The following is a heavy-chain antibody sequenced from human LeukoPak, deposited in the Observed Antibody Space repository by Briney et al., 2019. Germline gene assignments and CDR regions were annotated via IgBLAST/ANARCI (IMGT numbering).Heavy chain of an antibody. Sequence: ASVKVSCKASGYTFTSYGISWVRQAPGQGLEWMGWISAYNGNTNYAQKLQGRVTMTTDTSTSTAYMELRSLRSDDTAVYYCARDRGAAGFLYYFDYWGQGTLVTVPS. V-gene: IGHV1-18*01. CDR3: ARDRGAAGFLYYFDY. J-gene: IGHJ4*02. D-gene: IGHD6-13*01. CDR1: GYTFTSYG. CDR2: ISAYNGNT.